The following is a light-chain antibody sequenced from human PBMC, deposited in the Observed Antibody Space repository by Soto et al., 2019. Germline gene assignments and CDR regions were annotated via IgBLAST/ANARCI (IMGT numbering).Light chain of an antibody. J-gene: IGLJ1*01. CDR3: SSYAGGSTYV. Sequence: QSALTQPASVSGSPGQSITLSCTGSSSDVGSYNLVSWYQQHLGKAPKLMIYEVTKRPSGVSDRFSGSKSGNTASLTISGLQAEDEADYYCSSYAGGSTYVFGTGTKVTVL. CDR2: EVT. CDR1: SSDVGSYNL. V-gene: IGLV2-23*02.